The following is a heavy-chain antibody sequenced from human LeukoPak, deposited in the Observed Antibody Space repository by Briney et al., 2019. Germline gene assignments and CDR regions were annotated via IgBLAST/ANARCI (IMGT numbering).Heavy chain of an antibody. V-gene: IGHV3-23*01. CDR2: ISGSGAST. CDR1: GFSFSSYA. CDR3: AKGSYYDSSGSFYFDY. D-gene: IGHD3-22*01. Sequence: GGSLRLSCAASGFSFSSYAMSWVRQAPGKGLGWVSAISGSGASTYYADSVKGRFTISRDNSKNTLYLQVNSLGTEDTAAYYCAKGSYYDSSGSFYFDYWGQGTLVTVSS. J-gene: IGHJ4*02.